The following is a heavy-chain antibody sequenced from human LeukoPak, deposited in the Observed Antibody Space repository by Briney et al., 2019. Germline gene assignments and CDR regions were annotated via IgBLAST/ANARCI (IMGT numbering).Heavy chain of an antibody. CDR3: AKVEVTGYYDSSGSNYMDV. CDR2: IRYDGSNK. CDR1: GFTFSSYG. Sequence: GGSLRLSCAASGFTFSSYGMHWVRQAPGKGLEWVAFIRYDGSNKYYADSVKGRFTISRDNSKNTLYLQMNSLRAEDTAVYYCAKVEVTGYYDSSGSNYMDVWGKGTTVTVSS. V-gene: IGHV3-30*02. J-gene: IGHJ6*03. D-gene: IGHD3-22*01.